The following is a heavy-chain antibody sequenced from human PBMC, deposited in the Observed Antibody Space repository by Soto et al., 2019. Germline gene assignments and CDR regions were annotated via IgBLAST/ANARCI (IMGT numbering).Heavy chain of an antibody. Sequence: SETLSLTCTVSGGSISSGDYYWSWIRQPPGKGLEWIGYIYYSGSTYYNPSLKSRVTISVDTSKNQFSLKLSSVTAADTAVYYCARELFYYSGSSNWFDPWGQGTLVTVSS. CDR1: GGSISSGDYY. CDR3: ARELFYYSGSSNWFDP. CDR2: IYYSGST. D-gene: IGHD1-26*01. J-gene: IGHJ5*02. V-gene: IGHV4-30-4*01.